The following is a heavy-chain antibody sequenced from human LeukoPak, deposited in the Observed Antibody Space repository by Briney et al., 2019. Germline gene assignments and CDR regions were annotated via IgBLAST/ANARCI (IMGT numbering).Heavy chain of an antibody. CDR2: ISAYNGNT. D-gene: IGHD3-3*01. J-gene: IGHJ6*03. CDR3: ARDVNLYYDFWSGYYTEHSYMDV. CDR1: GYTFTSYG. Sequence: GASVKVSCKASGYTFTSYGISWVRQAPGQGLEWMGWISAYNGNTNYAQKLQGRVTMTTDTSTSTAYMELRSLRSDDTAVYYCARDVNLYYDFWSGYYTEHSYMDVWGKGTTVTVSS. V-gene: IGHV1-18*01.